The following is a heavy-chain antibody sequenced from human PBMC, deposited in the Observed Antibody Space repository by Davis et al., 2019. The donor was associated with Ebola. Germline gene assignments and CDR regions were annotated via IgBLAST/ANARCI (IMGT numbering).Heavy chain of an antibody. J-gene: IGHJ4*02. CDR1: GGSISSSSYY. Sequence: PSETLSLTCTVSGGSISSSSYYWGWIRQPPGKGLEWIGSIYYSGSTYYNPSLKSRVTISVDTSKNQFSLKLSSVTAADTAVYYCARVRQWLAGYYFDDWGQGTLVTVSS. D-gene: IGHD6-19*01. V-gene: IGHV4-39*01. CDR2: IYYSGST. CDR3: ARVRQWLAGYYFDD.